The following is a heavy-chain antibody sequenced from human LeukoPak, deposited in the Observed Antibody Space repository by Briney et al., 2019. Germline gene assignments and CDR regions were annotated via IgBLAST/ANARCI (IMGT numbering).Heavy chain of an antibody. D-gene: IGHD3-10*01. CDR2: IKQDGSEK. J-gene: IGHJ4*02. CDR3: ATPNYYASGKYFGY. CDR1: GFSFSSHW. Sequence: PGGSLRLSCEASGFSFSSHWMNWVRQAPGKGLEWVANIKQDGSEKFYVDSVKGRFTISRDNAKNSLSLQMNSLRVEDTAVYYCATPNYYASGKYFGYWGQGTLVTVSS. V-gene: IGHV3-7*03.